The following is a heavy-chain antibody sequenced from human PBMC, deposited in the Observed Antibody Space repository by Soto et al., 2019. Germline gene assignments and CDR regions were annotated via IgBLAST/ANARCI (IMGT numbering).Heavy chain of an antibody. CDR2: MNPNSGNT. CDR3: ARERTGTTSMDV. V-gene: IGHV1-8*01. Sequence: QVQLVQSGAEVKKPGASVKVSCKASGYTFTSYDIIWVRQATGQGLEWMGWMNPNSGNTGYAQKFQGRVTMTRNTSLSTAYMELSSLRSEDTAVYYCARERTGTTSMDVWGQGTTVTVSS. J-gene: IGHJ6*02. D-gene: IGHD1-1*01. CDR1: GYTFTSYD.